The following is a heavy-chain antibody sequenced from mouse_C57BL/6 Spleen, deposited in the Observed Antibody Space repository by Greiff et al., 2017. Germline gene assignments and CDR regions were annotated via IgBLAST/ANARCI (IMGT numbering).Heavy chain of an antibody. J-gene: IGHJ1*03. CDR2: IDPSDSYT. D-gene: IGHD1-1*01. CDR1: GYTFTSYW. V-gene: IGHV1-50*01. CDR3: ARVLRYFDV. Sequence: VKQSCKASGYTFTSYWMQWVKQRPGQGLEWIGEIDPSDSYTNYNQKFKGKATLTVDTSSSTAYMQLSSLTSEDSAVYYCARVLRYFDVWGTGTTVTVSS.